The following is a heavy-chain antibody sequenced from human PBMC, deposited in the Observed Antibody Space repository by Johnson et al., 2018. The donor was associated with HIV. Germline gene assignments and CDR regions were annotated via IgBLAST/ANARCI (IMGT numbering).Heavy chain of an antibody. CDR2: IWYDGSNK. V-gene: IGHV3-33*06. Sequence: VQLVESGGGVVQPGRSLRLSCAASGFTFSSYGMHWVRQAPGKGLEWVAVIWYDGSNKYYTDSVKGRFTISRDNSKNTLYLQMNSQRAEDTAVYYCAKDQGYWGDDAFDIWGQGTMVTVSA. J-gene: IGHJ3*02. CDR3: AKDQGYWGDDAFDI. D-gene: IGHD7-27*01. CDR1: GFTFSSYG.